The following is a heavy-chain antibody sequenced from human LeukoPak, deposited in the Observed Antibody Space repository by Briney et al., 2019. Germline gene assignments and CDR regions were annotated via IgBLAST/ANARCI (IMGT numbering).Heavy chain of an antibody. J-gene: IGHJ4*02. CDR2: TNQDGSDK. D-gene: IGHD6-19*01. Sequence: PGGSLRLSCAASGFTLSTYWMNWVRQAPGKGLEWVANTNQDGSDKYYVDSVKGRFTISRDNAKNSLYLQMNSLRVEDTAVYYCVRGGTVADPSRLWGQGTLVTVSS. CDR1: GFTLSTYW. V-gene: IGHV3-7*01. CDR3: VRGGTVADPSRL.